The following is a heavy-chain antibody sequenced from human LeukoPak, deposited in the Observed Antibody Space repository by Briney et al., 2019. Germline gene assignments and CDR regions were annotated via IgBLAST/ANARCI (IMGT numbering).Heavy chain of an antibody. V-gene: IGHV4-59*01. CDR1: GGSISGYH. Sequence: SETLSLTCTVSGGSISGYHWSWIRQPPGKGLEWLGYIYYSGSSNYNPSLKSRVTMSADTSKNQFSLKLSSVTAADTAVYYCARVPRSYYYYYYMDVRGKGTTVTVSS. CDR2: IYYSGSS. J-gene: IGHJ6*03. CDR3: ARVPRSYYYYYYMDV.